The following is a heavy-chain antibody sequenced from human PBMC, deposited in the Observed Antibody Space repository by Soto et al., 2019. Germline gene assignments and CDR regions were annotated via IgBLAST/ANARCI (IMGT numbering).Heavy chain of an antibody. CDR3: ARLQYTVVTPIDL. D-gene: IGHD2-21*02. Sequence: QVQLQESGPGLVKPSETLSLTCTVPGGSITNYYWTWIRQLPGKRLEWIAHIHNSGNTNSNPSLKSRVTISMDTSKNQISLRLPSVTAADTAMYYCARLQYTVVTPIDLLGQGTMVTVSS. V-gene: IGHV4-59*01. CDR1: GGSITNYY. J-gene: IGHJ3*01. CDR2: IHNSGNT.